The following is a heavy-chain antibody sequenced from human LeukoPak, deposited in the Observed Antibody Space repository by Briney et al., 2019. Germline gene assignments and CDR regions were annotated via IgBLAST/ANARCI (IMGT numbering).Heavy chain of an antibody. CDR1: GYTFTSYD. CDR3: ARRRIVFLDDDFDI. CDR2: MNPNSGNT. D-gene: IGHD2/OR15-2a*01. V-gene: IGHV1-8*01. J-gene: IGHJ3*02. Sequence: ASVKVSCKASGYTFTSYDINWVRQATGQGLEWMGWMNPNSGNTGYAQKFKGRVTMTRNISISTAYMELSSLRSEDTAVYYCARRRIVFLDDDFDIWGQGTMVTVSS.